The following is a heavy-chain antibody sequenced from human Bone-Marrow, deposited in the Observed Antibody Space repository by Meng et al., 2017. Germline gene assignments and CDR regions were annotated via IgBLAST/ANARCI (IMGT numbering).Heavy chain of an antibody. J-gene: IGHJ4*02. D-gene: IGHD3-22*01. Sequence: VGELGAEGKKPGGSGKVSAKASGYTLTSYDINWVRQATGQGLEWMGWMNPNSGNTGYAQKFQDRVTMTRNTSISTAYMELSSLRSEDTAVYYCARGCDSSGYYYKYWGQGTLVTVSS. CDR1: GYTLTSYD. CDR3: ARGCDSSGYYYKY. V-gene: IGHV1-8*01. CDR2: MNPNSGNT.